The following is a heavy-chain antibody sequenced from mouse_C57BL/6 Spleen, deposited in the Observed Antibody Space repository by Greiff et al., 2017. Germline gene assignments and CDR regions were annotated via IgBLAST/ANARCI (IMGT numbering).Heavy chain of an antibody. CDR3: ARGTGTGAMDY. D-gene: IGHD4-1*01. Sequence: EVQLQQSGPVLVKPGASVKMSCKASGYTFTDYYMNWVKQSHGKSLEWIGVINPYNGGTSYNQKFKGKATLTVDKSSSTAYMELNSLTSDDSAVYYCARGTGTGAMDYWGQGTSVTVSS. J-gene: IGHJ4*01. CDR1: GYTFTDYY. CDR2: INPYNGGT. V-gene: IGHV1-19*01.